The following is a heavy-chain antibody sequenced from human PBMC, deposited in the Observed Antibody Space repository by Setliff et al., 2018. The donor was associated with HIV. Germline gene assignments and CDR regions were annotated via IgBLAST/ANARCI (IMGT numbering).Heavy chain of an antibody. V-gene: IGHV1-3*01. CDR1: GNTFTRYA. D-gene: IGHD6-13*01. CDR2: INAANGNT. J-gene: IGHJ3*02. CDR3: AIHYAKLVLDTFDI. Sequence: ASVKVSCKASGNTFTRYAMHWVRQAPGQRLEWMGWINAANGNTKYSQNTQDRVTITRDTSASTAYMELSSLRSEDTAVYYCAIHYAKLVLDTFDILGPGTMVTVSS.